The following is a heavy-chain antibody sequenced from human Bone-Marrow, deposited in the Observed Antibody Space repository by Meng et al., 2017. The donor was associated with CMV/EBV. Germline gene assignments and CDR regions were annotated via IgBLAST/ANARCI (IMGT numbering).Heavy chain of an antibody. Sequence: GESLKISCAAPGFTFTTYWMTWVRQAPGKGLEWVGRIKSKTDGGTTDYAAPVKGRFTISRDDSKNTLYLQMNSLKTEDTAVYYCTTLRISDGRWYWGQGTLVTVSS. CDR3: TTLRISDGRWY. CDR1: GFTFTTYW. CDR2: IKSKTDGGTT. J-gene: IGHJ4*02. V-gene: IGHV3-15*01. D-gene: IGHD2-15*01.